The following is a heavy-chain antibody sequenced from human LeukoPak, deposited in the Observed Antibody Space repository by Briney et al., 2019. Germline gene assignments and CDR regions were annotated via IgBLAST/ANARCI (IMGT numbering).Heavy chain of an antibody. V-gene: IGHV3-53*01. CDR3: SLAMVRPEYYFDY. D-gene: IGHD3-10*01. CDR1: GFTVSSNY. CDR2: IYSGGST. J-gene: IGHJ4*02. Sequence: TGGSLRLSCAASGFTVSSNYMSWVRQAPGKGLEWVSVIYSGGSTYYADSVKGRFTISRDNSKNTLYLQMNSLRAEDTAVYYCSLAMVRPEYYFDYWGQGTLVTVSS.